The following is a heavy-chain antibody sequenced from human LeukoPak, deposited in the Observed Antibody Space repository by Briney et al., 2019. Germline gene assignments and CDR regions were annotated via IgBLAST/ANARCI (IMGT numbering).Heavy chain of an antibody. V-gene: IGHV4-59*12. CDR1: GGSISSYY. CDR3: AREGPDDF. D-gene: IGHD1-14*01. J-gene: IGHJ4*02. CDR2: IYYSGST. Sequence: SETLSLTCTVSGGSISSYYWSWIRQPPGKGLEWIGYIYYSGSTNYNPSLKSRVTISVDTSKNQFSLKLTSLTAADTGVYYCAREGPDDFWGQGTLVTVSS.